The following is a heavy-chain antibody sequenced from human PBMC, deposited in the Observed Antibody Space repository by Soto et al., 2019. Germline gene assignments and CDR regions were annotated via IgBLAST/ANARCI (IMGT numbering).Heavy chain of an antibody. J-gene: IGHJ6*02. CDR1: GFTFSSYS. Sequence: PGGSLRLSCAASGFTFSSYSMNWVRQAPGKGLEWVSSISSSSSYIYYADSVKGRFTISRDNAKNSLYLQMNSLRAEDTAVYYCARDSKGSPMGYYYYGMDVWGQGTTVTVSS. D-gene: IGHD2-2*01. CDR3: ARDSKGSPMGYYYYGMDV. V-gene: IGHV3-21*01. CDR2: ISSSSSYI.